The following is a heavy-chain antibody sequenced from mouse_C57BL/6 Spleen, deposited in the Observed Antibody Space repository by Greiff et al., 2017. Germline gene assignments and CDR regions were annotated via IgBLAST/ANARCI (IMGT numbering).Heavy chain of an antibody. CDR3: AREDDAYAMDY. D-gene: IGHD2-12*01. CDR1: GFTFSDYG. V-gene: IGHV5-17*01. J-gene: IGHJ4*01. Sequence: EVQLVESGGGLVKPGGSLKLSCAASGFTFSDYGMHWVRQAPEKGLEWVAYISSGSSTIYYADTVKGRFTISRDNAKNTLFLQMTSLRSEDTAMYYCAREDDAYAMDYWGQGTSVTVSS. CDR2: ISSGSSTI.